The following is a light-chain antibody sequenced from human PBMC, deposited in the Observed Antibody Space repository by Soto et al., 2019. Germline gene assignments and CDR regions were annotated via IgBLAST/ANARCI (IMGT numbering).Light chain of an antibody. CDR3: QQCAHAPLT. V-gene: IGKV3-20*01. Sequence: EIVLTQSPGTLSLSPGERATLSCRASHIVTNNFLAWYQQKPGQAPRLLIDDASNRATGIPDRFSGSGSGTEFTLTISRLESEDFAVYYCQQCAHAPLTFGGGTTVEIK. J-gene: IGKJ4*01. CDR2: DAS. CDR1: HIVTNNF.